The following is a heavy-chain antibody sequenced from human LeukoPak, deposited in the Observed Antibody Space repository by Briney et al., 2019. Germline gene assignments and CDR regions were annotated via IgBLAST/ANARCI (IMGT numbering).Heavy chain of an antibody. CDR2: ISTSGTTI. J-gene: IGHJ4*02. D-gene: IGHD3-3*01. CDR1: GFTFTNYY. Sequence: GGSLRLSCAASGFTFTNYYMNWIRQAPGKGLEWVSYISTSGTTIHYADSVKGRFTISRDNTKNSLYLQMNSLRAEDTAVYYCARGNSGYYMGDCGQGTLVTVSS. CDR3: ARGNSGYYMGD. V-gene: IGHV3-11*01.